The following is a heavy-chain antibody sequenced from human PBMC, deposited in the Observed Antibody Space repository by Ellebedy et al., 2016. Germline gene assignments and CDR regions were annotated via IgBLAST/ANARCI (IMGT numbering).Heavy chain of an antibody. D-gene: IGHD3-3*01. CDR3: AKGRVRFLSWFDP. J-gene: IGHJ5*02. Sequence: GESLKISCAASGFTFSSYWMSWVRQAPGKGLEWVSAISGSGGSTYYADSVKGRFTISRDNSKNTLYLQMNSLRAEDTAVYYCAKGRVRFLSWFDPWGQGTLVTVSS. V-gene: IGHV3-23*01. CDR2: ISGSGGST. CDR1: GFTFSSYW.